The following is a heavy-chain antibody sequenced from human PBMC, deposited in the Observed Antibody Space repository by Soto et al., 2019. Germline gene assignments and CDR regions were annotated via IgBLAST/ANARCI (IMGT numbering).Heavy chain of an antibody. V-gene: IGHV4-59*01. J-gene: IGHJ6*03. CDR1: GGSIISYY. D-gene: IGHD3-3*01. CDR2: IYYSGST. Sequence: SETLSLTCTVSGGSIISYYWSWIRQPPGKGLEWIGYIYYSGSTNYNPSLKSRVTISVDTSKNQFSLKLSSVTAADTAVYYCARGQGHDFWSGYPYYYYYMDVWGKGTTVSVSS. CDR3: ARGQGHDFWSGYPYYYYYMDV.